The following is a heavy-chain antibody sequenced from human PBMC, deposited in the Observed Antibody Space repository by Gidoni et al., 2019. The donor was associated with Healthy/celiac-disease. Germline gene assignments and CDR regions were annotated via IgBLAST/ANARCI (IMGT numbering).Heavy chain of an antibody. CDR2: IWYDGSNK. CDR1: GFTFSSYG. J-gene: IGHJ3*02. Sequence: QVQLVESGGGVVQPGRSLRLSCAASGFTFSSYGMHWVRQAPGKGLEGLAVIWYDGSNKYYADSVKGRFTISRDNSKNTLYLKMNSLRAEDTAVYYCARDAKRGHDAFDIWGQGTMVTVSS. V-gene: IGHV3-33*01. D-gene: IGHD3-16*01. CDR3: ARDAKRGHDAFDI.